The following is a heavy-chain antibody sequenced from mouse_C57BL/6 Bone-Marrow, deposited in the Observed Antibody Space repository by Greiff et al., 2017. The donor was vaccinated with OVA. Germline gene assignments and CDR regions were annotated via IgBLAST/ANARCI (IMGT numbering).Heavy chain of an antibody. D-gene: IGHD2-3*01. CDR3: ARSFYDGYTSYYFDY. V-gene: IGHV7-3*01. CDR1: GFTFTDYY. Sequence: EVKLVESGGGLVQPGGSLSLSCAASGFTFTDYYMSWVRQPPGKALEWLGFIRNKANGYTTEYSASVKGRFTISRDNSQSILYLQMNALRAEDSATYYCARSFYDGYTSYYFDYWGQGTTLTVSS. CDR2: IRNKANGYTT. J-gene: IGHJ2*01.